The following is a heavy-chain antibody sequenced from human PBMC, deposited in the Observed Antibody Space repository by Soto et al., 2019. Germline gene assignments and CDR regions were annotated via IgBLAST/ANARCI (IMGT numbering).Heavy chain of an antibody. CDR1: GFTVSSNY. CDR3: ARHGYSYAGGYFDY. D-gene: IGHD5-18*01. Sequence: EVQLVESGGGLVQPGGSLRLSCAASGFTVSSNYMSWVRQAPGKGLEWVSVIYSGGSAYYADSVKGRFTISRHNSKSTLYLPMNSLRAEDTAVYYCARHGYSYAGGYFDYWGQGTLVTVSS. CDR2: IYSGGSA. V-gene: IGHV3-66*04. J-gene: IGHJ4*02.